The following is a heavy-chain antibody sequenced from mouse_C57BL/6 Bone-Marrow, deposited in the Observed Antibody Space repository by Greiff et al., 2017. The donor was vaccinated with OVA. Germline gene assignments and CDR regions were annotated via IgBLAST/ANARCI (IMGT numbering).Heavy chain of an antibody. Sequence: VMLVESGAELARPGASVKLSCKASGYTFTSYGISWVKQRTGQGLEWIGEIYPRSGNTYYNEKFKGKATLTADKSSSTAYMELRSLTSEDSAVYFCARSNYDYFDYWGQGTTLTVSS. V-gene: IGHV1-81*01. J-gene: IGHJ2*01. D-gene: IGHD2-4*01. CDR3: ARSNYDYFDY. CDR2: IYPRSGNT. CDR1: GYTFTSYG.